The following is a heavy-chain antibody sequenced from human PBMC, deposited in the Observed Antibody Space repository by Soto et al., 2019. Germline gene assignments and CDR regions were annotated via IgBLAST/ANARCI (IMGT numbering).Heavy chain of an antibody. V-gene: IGHV3-49*03. J-gene: IGHJ4*02. CDR3: TRRYPHYFDY. CDR1: GFTFGDYA. CDR2: IRTKAYGGTT. Sequence: EVQLVESGGGLVQPGRSLRLSCTASGFTFGDYAMNWFRRAPGKGLEWVGFIRTKAYGGTTEYAASVKGRFTISRDDSKSIAYLQMNSLKTEDTAVYYCTRRYPHYFDYWGQGTLVTVSS. D-gene: IGHD1-26*01.